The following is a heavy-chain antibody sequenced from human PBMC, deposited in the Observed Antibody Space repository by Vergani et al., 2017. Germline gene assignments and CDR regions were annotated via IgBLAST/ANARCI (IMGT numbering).Heavy chain of an antibody. V-gene: IGHV4-38-2*01. D-gene: IGHD3-9*01. CDR1: GFSIDNGYY. CDR2: IYRTGRT. J-gene: IGHJ4*02. CDR3: ARRSGIVYDIFSGTQYFFDF. Sequence: QVQLQESGPGLVKPSETLSLTCAVSGFSIDNGYYWDWIRQPPGKGLEWIGSIYRTGRTNFNPSLKSIVTISVDTSNNHFSLRLNVLTAADTAVYYCARRSGIVYDIFSGTQYFFDFWGQGTLVTVSS.